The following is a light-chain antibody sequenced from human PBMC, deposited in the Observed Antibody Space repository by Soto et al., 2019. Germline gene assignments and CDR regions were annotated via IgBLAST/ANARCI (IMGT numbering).Light chain of an antibody. J-gene: IGKJ4*01. Sequence: PGERVTLSCRASQSVSSSYLTWYQQKPGQAPRLLIYGASTRATSIPARFSGSGSGTDFTLTISSLQPEDFAVYYCQQRSNWPPVTFGGGTKVEIK. CDR3: QQRSNWPPVT. CDR1: QSVSSSY. V-gene: IGKV3D-20*02. CDR2: GAS.